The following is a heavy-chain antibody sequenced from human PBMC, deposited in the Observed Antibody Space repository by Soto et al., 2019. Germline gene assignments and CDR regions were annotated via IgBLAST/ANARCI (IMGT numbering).Heavy chain of an antibody. CDR1: GFTFSSYG. J-gene: IGHJ4*02. CDR2: IWYDGSNK. CDR3: ARDLNSSSWYLVHY. V-gene: IGHV3-33*01. D-gene: IGHD6-13*01. Sequence: GGSLRLSCAASGFTFSSYGMHWVRQAPGKGLEWVAVIWYDGSNKYYADSVKGRFTISRDNSKNTLYLQMNSLRAEDTAVYYCARDLNSSSWYLVHYWGQGTLVTVSS.